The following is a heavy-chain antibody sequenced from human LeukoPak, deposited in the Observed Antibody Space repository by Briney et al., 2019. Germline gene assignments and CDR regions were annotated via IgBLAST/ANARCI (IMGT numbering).Heavy chain of an antibody. J-gene: IGHJ4*02. V-gene: IGHV3-21*01. CDR2: ISSTSTYI. CDR1: GSTLSSYS. D-gene: IGHD3-22*01. CDR3: ARLHCDDTSVSS. Sequence: GGSLRLSCAASGSTLSSYSMDWVSQPPGKGLEWVSSISSTSTYIYYADLVKGRFTISRNNAKNSLYLQMNSLRAEDTAVYYCARLHCDDTSVSSWGQGTLVTVSS.